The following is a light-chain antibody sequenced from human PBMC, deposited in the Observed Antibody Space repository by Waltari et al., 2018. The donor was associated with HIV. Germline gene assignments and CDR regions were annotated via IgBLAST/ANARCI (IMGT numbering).Light chain of an antibody. CDR1: DDIIFY. CDR3: QQFYHLPIT. J-gene: IGKJ5*01. CDR2: DAS. Sequence: DIQMTQSPSSLSASVGDRVTISCQASDDIIFYLNWFQQQPGKAPKLLIYDASNLETGVSSRFSGNGSGTDFTFTITSLQTEALATYYCQQFYHLPITFGQGARLEIK. V-gene: IGKV1-33*01.